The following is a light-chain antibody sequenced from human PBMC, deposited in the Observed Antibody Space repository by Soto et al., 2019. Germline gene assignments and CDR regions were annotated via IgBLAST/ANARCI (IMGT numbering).Light chain of an antibody. J-gene: IGKJ1*01. CDR1: HSLVYSDGDTY. CDR2: KVS. V-gene: IGKV2-30*01. Sequence: DVVVAQSPLSLRVALGQPASISCRSTHSLVYSDGDTYLNWFQQRPGQSPRRLIYKVSKRDSGVPARFSGSGSGTDFTLRISRVETEDVGVYYCVQTTHWPWTFGQGTKVEIK. CDR3: VQTTHWPWT.